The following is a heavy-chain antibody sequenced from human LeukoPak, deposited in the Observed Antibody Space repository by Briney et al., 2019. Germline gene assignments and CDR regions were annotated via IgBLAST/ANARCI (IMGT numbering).Heavy chain of an antibody. CDR3: AKDGDSSGWQDFDY. V-gene: IGHV3-30*18. Sequence: GGSLRLSCAASGFTFSSYGMHWVRQAPGKGLEWVAVISYDGSNKYYADSVKGRFTIFRDNSKNTLYLQMNSLRAEDTAVYYCAKDGDSSGWQDFDYWGQGTLVTVSS. J-gene: IGHJ4*02. CDR2: ISYDGSNK. CDR1: GFTFSSYG. D-gene: IGHD6-19*01.